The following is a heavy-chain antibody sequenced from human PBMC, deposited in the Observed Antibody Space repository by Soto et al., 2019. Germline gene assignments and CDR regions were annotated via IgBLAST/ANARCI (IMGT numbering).Heavy chain of an antibody. J-gene: IGHJ4*02. CDR2: ISGTGGGT. CDR3: AKDRFANGWYYFDH. Sequence: EVHLLESGGGLVQPGGSLRLSCAASEFTFSSYSMSWVRQAPGRGLEWISSISGTGGGTYYADSVKGRFTISRDNSVNTLFLQMDSLRVEDTAIYFCAKDRFANGWYYFDHWGQGTLVSVS. V-gene: IGHV3-23*01. CDR1: EFTFSSYS. D-gene: IGHD6-19*01.